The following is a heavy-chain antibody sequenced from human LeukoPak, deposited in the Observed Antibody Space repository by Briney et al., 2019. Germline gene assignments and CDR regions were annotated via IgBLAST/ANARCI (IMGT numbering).Heavy chain of an antibody. J-gene: IGHJ4*02. D-gene: IGHD6-13*01. V-gene: IGHV1-2*02. CDR1: GYTFTGYY. CDR3: ARDSETYSSSWYGY. CDR2: INPNSGGT. Sequence: GASVKVSCKASGYTFTGYYMHWVRQAPGQGLEWMGWINPNSGGTNYAQKFQGRVTMTRDTSISTAYMELSRLRSDDTAVYYCARDSETYSSSWYGYWGQGTLVTVSS.